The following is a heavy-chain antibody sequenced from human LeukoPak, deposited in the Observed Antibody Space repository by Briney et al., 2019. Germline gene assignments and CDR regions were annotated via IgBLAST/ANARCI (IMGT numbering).Heavy chain of an antibody. CDR1: GGSFSGYY. J-gene: IGHJ4*02. CDR2: INYSGST. CDR3: ARGGGEWFPDY. V-gene: IGHV4-34*01. Sequence: SETLSLTCAVYGGSFSGYYWSWIRQPPGKRLEWIGEINYSGSTNYNPSLKSRVTISVDTSKNQFSLKLSSVTAADTAVYYCARGGGEWFPDYWDQGTLVTVSS. D-gene: IGHD3-3*01.